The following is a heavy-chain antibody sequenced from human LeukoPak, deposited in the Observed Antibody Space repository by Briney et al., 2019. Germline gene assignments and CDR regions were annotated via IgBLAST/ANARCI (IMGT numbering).Heavy chain of an antibody. D-gene: IGHD3-10*01. CDR2: IYSGDSDT. V-gene: IGHV5-51*01. CDR3: ARHRDLVRGVIRQIDF. Sequence: GESLKISCNGSGYSFPTYCIGWVRQMPGKGLEWMGFIYSGDSDTTYSPSFRGQVTISADKSISTAYLQWSRLKASDTPMYYCARHRDLVRGVIRQIDFWGEGTLVTVSS. J-gene: IGHJ4*02. CDR1: GYSFPTYC.